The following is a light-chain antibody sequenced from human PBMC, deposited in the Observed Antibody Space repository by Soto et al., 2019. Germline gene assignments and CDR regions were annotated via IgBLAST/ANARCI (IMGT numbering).Light chain of an antibody. V-gene: IGKV1-12*01. CDR2: KAS. CDR3: QQANSFPYT. Sequence: DIQMTQSPSFVSASVGERVTITCRASQGISSWLSWYQQKPGTAPTLLVYKASTLQDGVPSRFSGSGSGTDFTLTINSLQPEDFGTYYCQQANSFPYTFGQGTKLEIK. CDR1: QGISSW. J-gene: IGKJ2*01.